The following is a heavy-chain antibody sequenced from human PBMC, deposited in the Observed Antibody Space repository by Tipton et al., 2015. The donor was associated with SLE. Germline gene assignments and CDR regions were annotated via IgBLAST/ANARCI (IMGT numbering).Heavy chain of an antibody. CDR2: INHSGYT. V-gene: IGHV4-34*01. Sequence: TLSLTCAVYGGSFSGYYWSWIRQPPGKGLEWIGEINHSGYTNYNLSLKSRVTISVDTSKNQFSLKLSSVTAADTAVYYCARATDCSGGRCYSAYYYYYGMDVWDQGTTVTVSS. CDR1: GGSFSGYY. D-gene: IGHD2-15*01. J-gene: IGHJ6*02. CDR3: ARATDCSGGRCYSAYYYYYGMDV.